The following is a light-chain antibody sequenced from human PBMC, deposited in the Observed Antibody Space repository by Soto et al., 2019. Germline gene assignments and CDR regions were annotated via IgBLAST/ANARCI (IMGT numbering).Light chain of an antibody. CDR1: QSITNW. V-gene: IGKV1-5*01. CDR3: HQYNSYYSLT. CDR2: DAS. Sequence: DIQMTQSPSTLSASVGDRVTITCRVSQSITNWLAWYQQKPGKAPMLLVYDASSLESGVPSRFSGSGSRTEFTLTISSLQTDDLATYDCHQYNSYYSLTSGPGNRVDIK. J-gene: IGKJ3*01.